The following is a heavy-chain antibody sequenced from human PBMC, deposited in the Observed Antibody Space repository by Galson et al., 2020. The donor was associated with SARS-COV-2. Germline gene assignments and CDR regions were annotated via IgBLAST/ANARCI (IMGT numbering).Heavy chain of an antibody. CDR2: ITYDGSRK. Sequence: TGGSLRLSCAASGFSFSDHAMHWVRQAPGKGLEWVTVITYDGSRKHYADSVTGRFIISRDDSKNTLYLGMNNLRPEDTAVYYCGRERRGFYIEYWGQGTLVTVSS. CDR3: GRERRGFYIEY. V-gene: IGHV3-30-3*01. J-gene: IGHJ4*02. CDR1: GFSFSDHA.